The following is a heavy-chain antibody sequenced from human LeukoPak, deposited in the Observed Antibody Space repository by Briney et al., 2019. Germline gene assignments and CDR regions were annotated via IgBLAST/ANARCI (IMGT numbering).Heavy chain of an antibody. Sequence: GGSLRLSCAASGFAFSSYSMNWVRQVPGKGLEWVSSITRNSSYIYYADSVKGRFTISRDNAMSSLYLQMNSLRAEDTAVYYCGRGHWGLDYWGQGTLVTVSS. V-gene: IGHV3-21*01. CDR2: ITRNSSYI. CDR1: GFAFSSYS. D-gene: IGHD7-27*01. J-gene: IGHJ4*02. CDR3: GRGHWGLDY.